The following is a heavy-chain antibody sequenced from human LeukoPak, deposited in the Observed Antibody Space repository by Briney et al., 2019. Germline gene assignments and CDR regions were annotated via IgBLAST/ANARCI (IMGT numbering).Heavy chain of an antibody. CDR2: ISGDGGST. V-gene: IGHV3-43*02. Sequence: PGGSLRLSCAASGFTFDDYAMHWVRQDPGKGLEWVSLISGDGGSTYYADSVKGRFTISRDNSKNSLYLQMNSLRTEDTALYYCAKGAWSFGYFDYWGQGTLVTVSS. J-gene: IGHJ4*02. CDR1: GFTFDDYA. D-gene: IGHD3-3*01. CDR3: AKGAWSFGYFDY.